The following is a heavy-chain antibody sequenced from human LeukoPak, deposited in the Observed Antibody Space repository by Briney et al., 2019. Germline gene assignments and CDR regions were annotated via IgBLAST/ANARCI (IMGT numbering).Heavy chain of an antibody. D-gene: IGHD1-26*01. CDR3: ARSIVGAVDAFDI. CDR2: IDPSDSYT. Sequence: GESLRISCKGSGYSFTGYWISWVRQMPGKGLEWMGRIDPSDSYTNYSPSFQGHVTISADKSISTAYLQWSSLKASDTAMYYCARSIVGAVDAFDIWGQGTMVTVSS. CDR1: GYSFTGYW. J-gene: IGHJ3*02. V-gene: IGHV5-10-1*01.